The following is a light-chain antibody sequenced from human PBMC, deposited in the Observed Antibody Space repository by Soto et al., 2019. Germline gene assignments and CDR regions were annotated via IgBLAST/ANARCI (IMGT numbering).Light chain of an antibody. CDR1: SGYSNYK. V-gene: IGLV9-49*01. Sequence: QLVLTQPPSASASLGASVTLTCTLSSGYSNYKVDWYQQRPGKGPRFVMRVGTGGIVGSKGDGIPDRFSVLGSGLNRYLTIKNIQEEDEGDYHCGADHGSGSNFVVFGGGTKVTVL. J-gene: IGLJ2*01. CDR3: GADHGSGSNFVV. CDR2: VGTGGIVG.